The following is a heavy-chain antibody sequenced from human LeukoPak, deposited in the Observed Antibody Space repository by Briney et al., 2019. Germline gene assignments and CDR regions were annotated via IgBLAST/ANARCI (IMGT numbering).Heavy chain of an antibody. CDR3: ARRTSNPVGAIDY. V-gene: IGHV4-39*01. Sequence: SETLSLTCTVSGGSISISNYYWGWIRQPPGRGLEWIGSSSYSGTYYNPSLKSRLTISVDTSKNHFSLNLRSVTAADTAVYYCARRTSNPVGAIDYWGQGTLVTVYS. CDR2: SSYSGT. CDR1: GGSISISNYY. J-gene: IGHJ4*02. D-gene: IGHD1-26*01.